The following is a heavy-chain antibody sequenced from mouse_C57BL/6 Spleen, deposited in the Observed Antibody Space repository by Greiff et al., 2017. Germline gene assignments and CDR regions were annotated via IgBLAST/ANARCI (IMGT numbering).Heavy chain of an antibody. CDR1: GYTFTDYY. J-gene: IGHJ2*01. CDR3: ARWRAYYSNYVLFDY. Sequence: EVQLQQSGPELVKPGASVKISCKASGYTFTDYYMNWVKQSHGKSLEWIGDINPNNGGTSYNQKFKGKATLTVDKSSSTAYMELRSLTSEDSAVYYCARWRAYYSNYVLFDYWGQGTTLTVSS. CDR2: INPNNGGT. V-gene: IGHV1-26*01. D-gene: IGHD2-5*01.